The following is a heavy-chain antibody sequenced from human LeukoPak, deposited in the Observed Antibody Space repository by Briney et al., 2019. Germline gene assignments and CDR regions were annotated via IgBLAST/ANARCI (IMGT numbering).Heavy chain of an antibody. CDR3: ARTPLRYFDYYYYYYMDV. Sequence: GGSLRLSCAASGFTFSDNYMSWIRQAPGKGLEWVSYISSSGSIYYADSVKGRFTTSRDNAKNSLYLQMNSLRAEDTAVYYCARTPLRYFDYYYYYYMDVWGKGTTVTISS. D-gene: IGHD3-9*01. CDR1: GFTFSDNY. V-gene: IGHV3-11*04. CDR2: ISSSGSI. J-gene: IGHJ6*03.